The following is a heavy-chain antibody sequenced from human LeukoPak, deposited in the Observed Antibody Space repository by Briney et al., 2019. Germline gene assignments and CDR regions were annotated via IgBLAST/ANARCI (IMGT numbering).Heavy chain of an antibody. CDR2: INPNSGGT. J-gene: IGHJ6*03. Sequence: ASVKVSCKASGYTFTGYYMHWVRQAPGQGLEWMGWINPNSGGTNYAQKFQGRVTMTRDTSISTAYMELSRLRSDDTAVYYCARVYGDYAYYYYYYYMDVWGKGTTVTVSS. V-gene: IGHV1-2*02. CDR3: ARVYGDYAYYYYYYYMDV. D-gene: IGHD4-17*01. CDR1: GYTFTGYY.